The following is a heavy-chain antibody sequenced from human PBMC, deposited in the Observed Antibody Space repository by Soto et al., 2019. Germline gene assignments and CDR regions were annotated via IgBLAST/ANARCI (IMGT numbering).Heavy chain of an antibody. CDR2: ISRDGSGE. CDR1: GFNFANHG. V-gene: IGHV3-30*18. CDR3: AKEENQNYGVDY. J-gene: IGHJ4*02. Sequence: PGGSLRLSCVGSGFNFANHGIQWIRQAPGKGLEWVAIISRDGSGEYFADSVKGRFTISKDNSKNTVYLEMNNLRRDDTAVYHCAKEENQNYGVDYWGQGTLVSVSS. D-gene: IGHD3-16*01.